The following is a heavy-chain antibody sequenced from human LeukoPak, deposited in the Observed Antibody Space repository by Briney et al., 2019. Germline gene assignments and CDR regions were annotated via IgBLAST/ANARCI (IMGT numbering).Heavy chain of an antibody. CDR1: GFTFSSYA. CDR3: AKGLSMVRGVIIPFDY. V-gene: IGHV3-23*01. Sequence: GGFLRLSCAASGFTFSSYAMSWVRQAPGKGLEWVSAISGSGGSTYYADSVKGRFTISRDNSKNTLYLQMNSLRAEDTAVYYCAKGLSMVRGVIIPFDYWGQGTLVTVSS. J-gene: IGHJ4*02. CDR2: ISGSGGST. D-gene: IGHD3-10*01.